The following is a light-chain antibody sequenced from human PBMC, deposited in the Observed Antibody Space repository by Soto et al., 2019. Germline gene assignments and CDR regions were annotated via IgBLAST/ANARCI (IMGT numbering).Light chain of an antibody. J-gene: IGKJ1*01. Sequence: DIQMTQSTSSLSASVGDRVTITCRASQSISSYLNWYQHKPGKAPKLLIYAASSLQSGVPSRFSGSGSGTDFTLTIGTLQPEDFATYYCQQSYSTPVTFGQGTKVEIK. CDR1: QSISSY. V-gene: IGKV1-39*01. CDR3: QQSYSTPVT. CDR2: AAS.